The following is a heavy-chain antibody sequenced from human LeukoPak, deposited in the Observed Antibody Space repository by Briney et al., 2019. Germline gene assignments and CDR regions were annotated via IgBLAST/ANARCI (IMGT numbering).Heavy chain of an antibody. V-gene: IGHV4-4*02. J-gene: IGHJ4*02. CDR3: ARDPHCSSSNCPFDY. Sequence: SETLSLTCAVSAGSIRSSDWWSWLRQPQGKGLEWIGEAYHAGSPNYNASLRSRVTISIDMSRNQLSLKLSSVTAADTAVYYCARDPHCSSSNCPFDYWGQGTLVTVSS. CDR2: AYHAGSP. D-gene: IGHD2-15*01. CDR1: AGSIRSSDW.